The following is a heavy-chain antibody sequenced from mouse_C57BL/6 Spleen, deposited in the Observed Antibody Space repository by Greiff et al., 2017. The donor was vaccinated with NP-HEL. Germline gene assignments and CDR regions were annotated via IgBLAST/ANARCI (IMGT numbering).Heavy chain of an antibody. CDR3: ARNYYGSSDWYFDV. CDR1: GYTFTSYW. D-gene: IGHD1-1*01. CDR2: IDPSDSET. V-gene: IGHV1-52*01. J-gene: IGHJ1*03. Sequence: QVHVKQPGAELVRPGSSVKLSCKASGYTFTSYWMHWVKQRPIQGLEWIGNIDPSDSETHYNQKFKDKATLTVDKSSSTAYMQLSSLTSEDSAVYYCARNYYGSSDWYFDVWGTGTTVTVSS.